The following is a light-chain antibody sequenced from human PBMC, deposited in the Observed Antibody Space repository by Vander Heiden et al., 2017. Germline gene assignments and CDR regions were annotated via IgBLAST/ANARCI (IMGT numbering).Light chain of an antibody. V-gene: IGLV2-23*01. CDR1: SSDGGSYNL. Sequence: SSLTQPASCSGSPGQAITISCTGTSSDGGSYNLVAWYQQHPGKAPKLMIYEGSKRPAGVSNRFSGSKSGNTASLTISGLQAEDEADYYCCSYAGSYVFGTGTKVTVL. CDR3: CSYAGSYV. CDR2: EGS. J-gene: IGLJ1*01.